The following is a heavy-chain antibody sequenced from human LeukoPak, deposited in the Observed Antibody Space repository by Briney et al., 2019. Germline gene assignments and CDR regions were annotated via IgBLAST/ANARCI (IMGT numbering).Heavy chain of an antibody. CDR2: IIPIFGTA. CDR3: VLVDTAMVMQERYIDY. Sequence: SVKVSCKASGGTFSSYAISWVRQAPGQGLEWMGGIIPIFGTANYAQKFQGRVTITADESTSTAYMELRSLRSDDTAVYYCVLVDTAMVMQERYIDYWGQGTLVTVSS. V-gene: IGHV1-69*13. J-gene: IGHJ4*02. CDR1: GGTFSSYA. D-gene: IGHD5-18*01.